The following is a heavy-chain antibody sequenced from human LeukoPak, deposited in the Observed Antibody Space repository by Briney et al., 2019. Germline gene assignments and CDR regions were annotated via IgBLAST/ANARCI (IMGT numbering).Heavy chain of an antibody. CDR1: GGSISSYY. D-gene: IGHD6-6*01. J-gene: IGHJ4*02. CDR3: ARSSIAARRGGTFDY. V-gene: IGHV4-4*07. CDR2: IYTSGST. Sequence: SETLSLTCTASGGSISSYYWSWIRQPAGKGLEWIGRIYTSGSTNYNPSLKSRVTMSVDTSKNQFSLKLSSVTAADTAVYYCARSSIAARRGGTFDYWGQGTLVTVSS.